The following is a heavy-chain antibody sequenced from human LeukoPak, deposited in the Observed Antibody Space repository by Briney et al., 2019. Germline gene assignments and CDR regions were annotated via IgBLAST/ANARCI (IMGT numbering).Heavy chain of an antibody. CDR1: GGSISSYY. V-gene: IGHV4-4*07. D-gene: IGHD3-22*01. CDR2: IYTSGST. CDR3: ARDSTYYYDSSGYYFGY. J-gene: IGHJ4*02. Sequence: SETLSLTCTVSGGSISSYYWSWIRQPAGKGLEWIGRIYTSGSTNYNPSLKSRVTMSVDTSKNQFSLKLSSVTAADTAVYYCARDSTYYYDSSGYYFGYWGQGTLVTVSS.